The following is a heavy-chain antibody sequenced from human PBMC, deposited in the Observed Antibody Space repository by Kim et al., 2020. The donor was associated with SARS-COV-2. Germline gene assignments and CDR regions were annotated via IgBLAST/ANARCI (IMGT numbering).Heavy chain of an antibody. J-gene: IGHJ6*02. V-gene: IGHV3-66*01. Sequence: GGSLRLSCAASGFTVSSNYMSWVRQAPGKGLEWVSVIYSGGSTYYADSVKGRFTISRDNSKNTLYLQMNSLRAEDTAVYYCARSPGKQWLAVSAVMDVWGQGTTVTVSS. CDR3: ARSPGKQWLAVSAVMDV. CDR2: IYSGGST. D-gene: IGHD6-19*01. CDR1: GFTVSSNY.